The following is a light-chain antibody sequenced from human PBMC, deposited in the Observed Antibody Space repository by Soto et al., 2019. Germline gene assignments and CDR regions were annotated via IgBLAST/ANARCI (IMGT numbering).Light chain of an antibody. CDR3: QPSYSSIT. Sequence: DIQMTQSPSSLSASVGDRVTISCRASESINSHLNWYQQKPGKAPKLLIYAASSLQSGVPPRFSGSGSGTDFTLTISSLQPEDFATYYCQPSYSSITFGQGTRLEIK. CDR1: ESINSH. V-gene: IGKV1-39*01. J-gene: IGKJ5*01. CDR2: AAS.